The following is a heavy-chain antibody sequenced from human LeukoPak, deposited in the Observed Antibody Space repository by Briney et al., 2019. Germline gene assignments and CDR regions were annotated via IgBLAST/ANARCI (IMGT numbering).Heavy chain of an antibody. V-gene: IGHV4-39*01. D-gene: IGHD1-26*01. CDR3: ARQSGSYYPHYFDY. J-gene: IGHJ4*02. CDR1: GGSISSSSYY. CDR2: IYYSGST. Sequence: SETLSLTCTVSGGSISSSSYYWGWIRQPPGKGLEWIGSIYYSGSTYYNLSLKSRVTLSVDTSKDQFSLKLSSVTAADTAVYYCARQSGSYYPHYFDYWGQGTLVTVSS.